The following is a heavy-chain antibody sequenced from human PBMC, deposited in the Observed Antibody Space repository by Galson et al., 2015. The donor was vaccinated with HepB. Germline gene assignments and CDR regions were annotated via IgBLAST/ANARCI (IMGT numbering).Heavy chain of an antibody. J-gene: IGHJ6*02. CDR1: GYTFTGYY. CDR2: INPNSGGT. V-gene: IGHV1-2*04. D-gene: IGHD1-14*01. Sequence: SVKVSCKASGYTFTGYYMHWVRQAPGQGLEWMGWINPNSGGTNYAQKFQGWVTMTRDTSISTAYMELSRLRSDDTAVYYCAREKNPLGRPGYYGMDVWGQGTTVTVSS. CDR3: AREKNPLGRPGYYGMDV.